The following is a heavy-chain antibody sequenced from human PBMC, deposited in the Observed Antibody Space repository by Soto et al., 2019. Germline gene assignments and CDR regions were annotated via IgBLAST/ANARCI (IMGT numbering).Heavy chain of an antibody. J-gene: IGHJ4*02. CDR2: INAGNGNT. CDR1: RYTFTSYA. V-gene: IGHV1-3*01. D-gene: IGHD5-18*01. Sequence: GASVKVSCKASRYTFTSYAMHWVRQAPGQRLEWMGWINAGNGNTKYSQKFQGRVTITRDTSASTAYMELSSLRSEDTAVYYCARGAQPHPGGYSYGYYFDYWGQGTLVTVSS. CDR3: ARGAQPHPGGYSYGYYFDY.